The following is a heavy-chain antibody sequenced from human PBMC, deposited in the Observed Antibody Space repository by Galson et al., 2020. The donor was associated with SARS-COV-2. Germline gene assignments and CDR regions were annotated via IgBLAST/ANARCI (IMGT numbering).Heavy chain of an antibody. Sequence: GESLKISCAASGFTFSSYSVNWVRQAPGKGLEWVSYISSSSSTNYSADAVKGRFTISRDNTKNSLYLQINSLRAEDTAVYYCARDRAAYYFDYWGQGNLVTVSS. CDR1: GFTFSSYS. V-gene: IGHV3-48*04. J-gene: IGHJ4*02. CDR3: ARDRAAYYFDY. CDR2: ISSSSSTN.